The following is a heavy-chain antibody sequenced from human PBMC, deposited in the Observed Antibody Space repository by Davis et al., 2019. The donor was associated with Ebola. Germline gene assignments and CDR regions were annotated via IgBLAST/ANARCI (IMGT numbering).Heavy chain of an antibody. Sequence: SETLSLTCAVYGGSFSGYYWSWIRQPPGKGLEWIGEINHSGSANYNPSLKSRVTISVDTSKNQFSLKLSSVTAADTAVYYCARDYFYYDSSGYGYYYGMDVWGQGTTVTVSS. D-gene: IGHD3-22*01. CDR1: GGSFSGYY. J-gene: IGHJ6*02. CDR3: ARDYFYYDSSGYGYYYGMDV. V-gene: IGHV4-34*01. CDR2: INHSGSA.